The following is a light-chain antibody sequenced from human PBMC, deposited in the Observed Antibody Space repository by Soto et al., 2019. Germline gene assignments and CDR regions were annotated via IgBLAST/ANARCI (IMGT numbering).Light chain of an antibody. V-gene: IGLV2-8*01. CDR3: SSFASSNTWV. CDR2: EVT. J-gene: IGLJ3*02. CDR1: SSDVSAYNY. Sequence: QSVLTQPPSASGSPGQSVTISCTGTSSDVSAYNYVSWYQQHAGKAPKLVIYEVTKRPSGVPDRFSGSKSANTASLTVSGLQAEDDADYYCSSFASSNTWVFGGGTKLIVL.